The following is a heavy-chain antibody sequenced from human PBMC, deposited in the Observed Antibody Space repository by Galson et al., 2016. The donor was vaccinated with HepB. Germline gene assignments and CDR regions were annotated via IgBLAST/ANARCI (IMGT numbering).Heavy chain of an antibody. CDR3: ASDPRQWQRGYNYGFEY. CDR1: GFTFSTYG. D-gene: IGHD5-18*01. J-gene: IGHJ4*02. V-gene: IGHV3-30*03. CDR2: ISCVGVKK. Sequence: SLRLSCAASGFTFSTYGMHWVRQAPGKGLEWVAVISCVGVKKYQADSVKGRFTISRDNSKNTLYLQMHRLRFEDTAVYYCASDPRQWQRGYNYGFEYWGQGTLVSVSS.